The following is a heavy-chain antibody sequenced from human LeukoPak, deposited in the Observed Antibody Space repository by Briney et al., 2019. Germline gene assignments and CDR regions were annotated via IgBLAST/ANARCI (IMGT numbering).Heavy chain of an antibody. D-gene: IGHD3-22*01. CDR3: ARGIGNSRGTRFDP. Sequence: SETLSLTCTVSGASIRTFYWTWIRQPPGKGLEWIAYISYSGSTTYNPSLKSRVTISLDTSKNQFSLNLNSLTAADTAVYYCARGIGNSRGTRFDPWGQGTLVTISS. CDR2: ISYSGST. V-gene: IGHV4-59*01. J-gene: IGHJ5*02. CDR1: GASIRTFY.